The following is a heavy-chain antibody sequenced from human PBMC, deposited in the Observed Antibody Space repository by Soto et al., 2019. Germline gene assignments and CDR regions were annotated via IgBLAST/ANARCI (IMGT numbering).Heavy chain of an antibody. CDR2: MNPNSGNT. CDR3: ERGRGRVRGGWFDP. Sequence: QVQLVQSGAEVKKPGASVKVSCKASGYTFTSYDINWVRQATGQGLEWMGWMNPNSGNTGYAQKFQGRVTMTRNTSIGTAYMELSSLGSEDTAVYYCERGRGRVRGGWFDPWGQGTLVTVSS. D-gene: IGHD3-10*01. V-gene: IGHV1-8*01. J-gene: IGHJ5*02. CDR1: GYTFTSYD.